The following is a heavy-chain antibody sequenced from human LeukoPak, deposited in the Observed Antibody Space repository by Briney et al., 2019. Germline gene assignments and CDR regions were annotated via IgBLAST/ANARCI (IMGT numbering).Heavy chain of an antibody. D-gene: IGHD5-18*01. CDR1: GGTFSSYA. CDR3: ARDTAMVTFLFDY. CDR2: IIPILGIA. Sequence: SVKVSCKASGGTFSSYAISWVRQAPGQGLEWMGRIIPILGIANYAQKFRGRVTITADKSTSTAYMELSSLRSEDTAVYYCARDTAMVTFLFDYWGQGTLVTVSS. J-gene: IGHJ4*02. V-gene: IGHV1-69*04.